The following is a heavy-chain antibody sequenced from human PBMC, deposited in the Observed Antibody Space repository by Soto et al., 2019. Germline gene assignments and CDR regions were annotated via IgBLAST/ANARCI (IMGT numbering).Heavy chain of an antibody. CDR2: INHSGST. CDR3: ARDGRGIAAALNWFDP. J-gene: IGHJ5*02. D-gene: IGHD6-13*01. Sequence: SETLSLTCAVYGGSFSGYYWSWIRQPPGKGLEWIGEINHSGSTNYNPSLKSRVTISVDTSKNQFPLKLSSVTAADTAVYYCARDGRGIAAALNWFDPWGQGTLVTVSS. CDR1: GGSFSGYY. V-gene: IGHV4-34*01.